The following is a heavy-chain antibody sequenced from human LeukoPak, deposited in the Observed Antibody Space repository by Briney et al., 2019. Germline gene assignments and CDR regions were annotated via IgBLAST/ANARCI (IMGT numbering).Heavy chain of an antibody. CDR1: GGSINNYY. CDR2: IFYNGGT. Sequence: PSETLSLTRTVSGGSINNYYWSWVRQPPGEGLEWIAYIFYNGGTNYNPSLKTRVTISVDTSKNQFSLRLNSVSAADTAVYYCARFSQYFDTSSHYLDYWGQGILVTVSS. V-gene: IGHV4-59*08. D-gene: IGHD3-22*01. J-gene: IGHJ4*02. CDR3: ARFSQYFDTSSHYLDY.